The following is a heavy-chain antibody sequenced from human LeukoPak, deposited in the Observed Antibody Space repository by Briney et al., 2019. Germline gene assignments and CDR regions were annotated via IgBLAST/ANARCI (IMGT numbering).Heavy chain of an antibody. D-gene: IGHD3-10*01. J-gene: IGHJ4*02. CDR2: ILPISSDT. CDR1: GFTFTDYY. V-gene: IGHV3-11*03. Sequence: SLRLSCAASGFTFTDYYMSWDSQAPGKVLEWLSSILPISSDTNYAEFVKGRLTISTGNSKNPLLLQMNSLRTEETAVYYCAKTARFGDSWGQGTLVTVSS. CDR3: AKTARFGDS.